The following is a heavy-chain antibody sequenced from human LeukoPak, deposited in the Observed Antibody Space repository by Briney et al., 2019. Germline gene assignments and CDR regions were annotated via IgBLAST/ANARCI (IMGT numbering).Heavy chain of an antibody. CDR2: IYSGGTT. CDR3: ASKVTTGY. D-gene: IGHD4-17*01. V-gene: IGHV3-66*01. CDR1: GFTVNSNY. J-gene: IGHJ4*02. Sequence: PGGSLRLSCVVSGFTVNSNYMSWVRQAPGKGLEWVSVIYSGGTTNYADSAKGRFIVYRDNSKNTLYLQMNSLRVEDTAVYYCASKVTTGYWGQGTLVTVSS.